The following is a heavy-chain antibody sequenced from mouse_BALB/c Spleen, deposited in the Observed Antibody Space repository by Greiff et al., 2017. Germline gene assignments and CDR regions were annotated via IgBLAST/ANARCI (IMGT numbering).Heavy chain of an antibody. Sequence: EVMLVESGGGLVKPGGSLKLSCAASGFAFSSYDMSWVRQTPEKRLEWVAYISSGGGSTYYPDTVKGRFTISRDNAKNTLYLQMSSLKSEDTAMYYCARQGHYDGFAYWGQGTLVTVSA. D-gene: IGHD1-1*01. J-gene: IGHJ3*01. V-gene: IGHV5-12-1*01. CDR1: GFAFSSYD. CDR3: ARQGHYDGFAY. CDR2: ISSGGGST.